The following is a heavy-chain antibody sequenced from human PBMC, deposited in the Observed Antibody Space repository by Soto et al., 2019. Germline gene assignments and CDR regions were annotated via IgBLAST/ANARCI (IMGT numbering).Heavy chain of an antibody. J-gene: IGHJ6*02. CDR3: ARVKYGDYYSGMDV. D-gene: IGHD4-17*01. V-gene: IGHV4-59*01. CDR1: GGSINYSY. CDR2: ISYTGSA. Sequence: SETLSLTCTVSGGSINYSYWTWIRQPPGKGLEWIGYISYTGSANYNASLKSRLTISVDTSKNQFSLKLSSVTAADTALYYCARVKYGDYYSGMDVWGQGTTVTVSS.